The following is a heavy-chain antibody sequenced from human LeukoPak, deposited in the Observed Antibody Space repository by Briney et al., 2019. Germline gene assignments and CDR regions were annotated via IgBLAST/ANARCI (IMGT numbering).Heavy chain of an antibody. CDR2: IYYSGST. D-gene: IGHD3-9*01. J-gene: IGHJ6*02. CDR1: GGSISSYY. V-gene: IGHV4-59*01. Sequence: SETLSLTCTVSGGSISSYYWSWIRQPPGKGLEWIGYIYYSGSTNYNPSLKSRVTISVDTSKNQFSLKLSSVTAADTAVYYCARDRAYYDILTGGMDVWGQGTTVTVSS. CDR3: ARDRAYYDILTGGMDV.